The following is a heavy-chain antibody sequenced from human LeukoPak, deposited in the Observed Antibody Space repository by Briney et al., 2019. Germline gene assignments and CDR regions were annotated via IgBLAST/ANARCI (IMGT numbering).Heavy chain of an antibody. Sequence: PGRSLRLSCAASGFTIDNSGMYWVQQAPGKGLEWVSGINWNSGSIAYADSVKGRFTISRDNAKNSLFLQMTSLRAEDTALYYCTSGLHYWGQGTLVTVSS. CDR2: INWNSGSI. CDR1: GFTIDNSG. D-gene: IGHD2-8*02. V-gene: IGHV3-9*01. J-gene: IGHJ4*02. CDR3: TSGLHY.